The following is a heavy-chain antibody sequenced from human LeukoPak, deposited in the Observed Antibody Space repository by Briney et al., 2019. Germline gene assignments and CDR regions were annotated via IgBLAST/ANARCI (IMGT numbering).Heavy chain of an antibody. V-gene: IGHV3-7*01. CDR3: ARDLSGVTGYTYGRGIDY. J-gene: IGHJ4*02. CDR1: GFTFSSYW. D-gene: IGHD5-18*01. CDR2: IKKGGSEK. Sequence: GGSLRLSCAASGFTFSSYWMSWVRQAPGKGLEWVANIKKGGSEKYYVDSVKGRFTISRDNAKTSLYLQMNSLRAEDTAVYYCARDLSGVTGYTYGRGIDYWGQGTLVTVSS.